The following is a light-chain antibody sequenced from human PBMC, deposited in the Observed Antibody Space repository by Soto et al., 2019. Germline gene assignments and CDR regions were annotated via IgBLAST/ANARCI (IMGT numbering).Light chain of an antibody. Sequence: EIVMTQSPATLSVSPVESATLSCRASQSVSSNLAWYQQKPGQAPRLLIYGASTRATDIPVRFSGSGSGTDFTLTITSLQSGDFAAYHCQQYSSWPLTFGGGTKVEIK. CDR2: GAS. CDR1: QSVSSN. J-gene: IGKJ4*01. CDR3: QQYSSWPLT. V-gene: IGKV3-15*01.